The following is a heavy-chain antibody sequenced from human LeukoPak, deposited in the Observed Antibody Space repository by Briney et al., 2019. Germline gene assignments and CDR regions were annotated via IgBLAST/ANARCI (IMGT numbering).Heavy chain of an antibody. V-gene: IGHV3-21*01. CDR3: ASRTPSRSWYFGNWFDP. CDR1: GFTFSSYS. CDR2: ISMSTSYI. Sequence: GGSLRLSCTASGFTFSSYSMNWVRQAPGKGRDGGSSISMSTSYIYYANSLKGRFTTSRDNAKNSLYPQMHSLRAEDTAVYYSASRTPSRSWYFGNWFDPWGQGTLVTVSS. J-gene: IGHJ5*02. D-gene: IGHD6-13*01.